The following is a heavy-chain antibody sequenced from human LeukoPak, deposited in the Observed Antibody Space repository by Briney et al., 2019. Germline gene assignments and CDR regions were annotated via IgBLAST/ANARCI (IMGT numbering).Heavy chain of an antibody. J-gene: IGHJ4*02. CDR1: GFTFSSYW. Sequence: GGSLRLSCAASGFTFSSYWMHWVRQAPGKGLVWVSRINSDGSSTSYADSVKGRFTISRDNAKNTLYLQMNSLRAEDTAVYYCAMPTGGGSSGWYVFYWGQGTLVTVSS. D-gene: IGHD6-19*01. CDR2: INSDGSST. V-gene: IGHV3-74*01. CDR3: AMPTGGGSSGWYVFY.